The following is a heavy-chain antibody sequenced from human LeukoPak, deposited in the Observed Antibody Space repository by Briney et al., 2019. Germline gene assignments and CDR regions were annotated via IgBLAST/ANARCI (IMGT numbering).Heavy chain of an antibody. Sequence: SGTLSLTCTVSGDSISSSSYYWGWIRQPPGKGLEWIGNIYYSGSTYYNPSLKSRVTISIDTSKNQFSLKLSSVTAADTAIYYCAKVGSSWPYYYFDYWGQGTLVTVSS. D-gene: IGHD2-21*01. CDR1: GDSISSSSYY. J-gene: IGHJ4*02. V-gene: IGHV4-39*07. CDR2: IYYSGST. CDR3: AKVGSSWPYYYFDY.